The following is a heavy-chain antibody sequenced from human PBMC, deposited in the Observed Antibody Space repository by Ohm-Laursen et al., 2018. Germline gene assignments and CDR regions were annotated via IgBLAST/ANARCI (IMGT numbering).Heavy chain of an antibody. V-gene: IGHV3-21*01. Sequence: SLRLSCAASGFTFSHYWMHWVRQPPGEGLVWVSAISGSGGSTYDADSVKGRFTISRDNAKNSLYLQMNSLRAEDTAVYYCARGSRSWWAEYFQHWGQGTLVTVSS. CDR3: ARGSRSWWAEYFQH. D-gene: IGHD6-13*01. CDR1: GFTFSHYW. J-gene: IGHJ1*01. CDR2: ISGSGGST.